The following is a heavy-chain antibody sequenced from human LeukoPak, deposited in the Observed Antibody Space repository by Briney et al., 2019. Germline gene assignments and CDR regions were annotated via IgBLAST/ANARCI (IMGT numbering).Heavy chain of an antibody. J-gene: IGHJ3*02. Sequence: SETLSLTCAVYGGSFSGYYWSWIRQPPGKGLEWIGEINHSGSTNYNPSLKSRVTISVDTSKNQFSLKLSSVTAADTAVYYCASGGYYYWLDAFDIWGQGTMVTVSS. D-gene: IGHD3-22*01. CDR2: INHSGST. V-gene: IGHV4-34*01. CDR3: ASGGYYYWLDAFDI. CDR1: GGSFSGYY.